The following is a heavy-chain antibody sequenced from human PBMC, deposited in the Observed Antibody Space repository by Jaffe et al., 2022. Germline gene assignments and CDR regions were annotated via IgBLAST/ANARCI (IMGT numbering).Heavy chain of an antibody. D-gene: IGHD3-10*01. J-gene: IGHJ5*02. CDR1: GFTFSSYG. Sequence: QVQLVESGGGVVQPGGSLRLSCAASGFTFSSYGMHWVRQAPGKGLEWVAFIRYDGSNKYYADSVKGRFTISRDNSKNTLYLQMNSLRAEDTAVYYCAKRPLWFRELLYNWFDPWGQGTLVTVSS. V-gene: IGHV3-30*02. CDR2: IRYDGSNK. CDR3: AKRPLWFRELLYNWFDP.